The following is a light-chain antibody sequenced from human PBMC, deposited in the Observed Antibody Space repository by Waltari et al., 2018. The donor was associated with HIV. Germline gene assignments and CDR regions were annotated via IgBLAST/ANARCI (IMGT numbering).Light chain of an antibody. CDR1: SVTIATNF. CDR3: QTYDDSGVS. Sequence: NFILTQPHSVSESPGKPVTISCTGGSVTIATNFVQWYQLRPGSAPITIFNENHQRPSSIPERCTGTVDNCTSSASLTISGRRSEDEADNYCQTYDDSGVSFGGGTKVTVL. CDR2: ENH. J-gene: IGLJ2*01. V-gene: IGLV6-57*02.